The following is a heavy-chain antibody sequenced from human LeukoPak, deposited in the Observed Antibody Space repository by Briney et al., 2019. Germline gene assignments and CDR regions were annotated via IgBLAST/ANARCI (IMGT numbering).Heavy chain of an antibody. CDR3: ARVRNYYDSRGGFDY. CDR2: IYHSGST. D-gene: IGHD3-22*01. V-gene: IGHV4-39*07. Sequence: PSETLSLTCTVSGGSISSSSYYWGWIRQPPGKGLEWIGSIYHSGSTNYNPSLKSRVTISVDKSKNQFSLKLSSVTAADTAVYYCARVRNYYDSRGGFDYWGQGTLVTVSS. J-gene: IGHJ4*02. CDR1: GGSISSSSYY.